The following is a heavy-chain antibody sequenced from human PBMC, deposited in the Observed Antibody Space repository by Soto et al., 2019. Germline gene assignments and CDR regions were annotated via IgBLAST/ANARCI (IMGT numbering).Heavy chain of an antibody. CDR1: GGSISSVGYY. Sequence: PSETLSLTCTVSGGSISSVGYYWSWIRQHPGKGLEWIGYIYYSGSTYYNPSLKSRVTISVDTSKNQFSLKLSSVTAADTAVYYCARAGGFGPFDYWGQGTLVTVSS. D-gene: IGHD3-10*01. CDR3: ARAGGFGPFDY. V-gene: IGHV4-31*03. J-gene: IGHJ4*02. CDR2: IYYSGST.